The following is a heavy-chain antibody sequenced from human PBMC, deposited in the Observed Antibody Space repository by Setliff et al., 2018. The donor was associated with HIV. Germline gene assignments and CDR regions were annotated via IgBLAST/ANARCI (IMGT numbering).Heavy chain of an antibody. Sequence: SETLSLTCTVSGVSIDKNYWSWVRRPPGKGLEWIGRVYMSGKTNYSPSLKSRVTMSADTSKNQVSLKLTSVTAADTAVYYCAKDAGVTGGLYRYYIDTWGNGTTVTVSS. CDR1: GVSIDKNY. V-gene: IGHV4-4*07. CDR2: VYMSGKT. J-gene: IGHJ6*03. CDR3: AKDAGVTGGLYRYYIDT. D-gene: IGHD2-8*01.